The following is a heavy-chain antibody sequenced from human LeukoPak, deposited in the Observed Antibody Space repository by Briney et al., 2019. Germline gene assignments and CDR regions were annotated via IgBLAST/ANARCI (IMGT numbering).Heavy chain of an antibody. CDR2: IYYGGST. Sequence: SETPSLTCTVSGGSISSYYWSWIRQPPGKGLEWIGYIYYGGSTNYNPSLKSRVTISVDTSKNQFSLKLSSVTAADTAVYYCARHDVSSGWFKDYYYGMDVWGQGTTVTVSS. D-gene: IGHD6-19*01. J-gene: IGHJ6*02. CDR1: GGSISSYY. V-gene: IGHV4-59*08. CDR3: ARHDVSSGWFKDYYYGMDV.